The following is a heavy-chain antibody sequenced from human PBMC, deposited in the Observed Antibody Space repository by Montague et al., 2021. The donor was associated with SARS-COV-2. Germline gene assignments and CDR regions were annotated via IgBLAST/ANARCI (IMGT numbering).Heavy chain of an antibody. J-gene: IGHJ4*02. Sequence: PALVKPTQTLTLTCTFSGFSLSTSGMCVSWIRQPPGKTLEWLALXXWDDDKYYSTSLKTRLTISKDTSKNQVVLTMTNMDPVDIATYYCARISAWYSSGWSAYDYWGQGTLVTVSS. V-gene: IGHV2-70*01. D-gene: IGHD6-19*01. CDR3: ARISAWYSSGWSAYDY. CDR1: GFSLSTSGMC. CDR2: XXWDDDK.